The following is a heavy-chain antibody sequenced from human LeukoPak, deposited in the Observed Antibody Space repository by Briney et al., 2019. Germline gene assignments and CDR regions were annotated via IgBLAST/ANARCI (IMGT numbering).Heavy chain of an antibody. CDR3: ARQCRGGSCYYYYYGMDV. D-gene: IGHD2-15*01. Sequence: ASVKVSCKASGGTFSSYAISWVRQAPGQGLEWMGRIIPILGIANYAQKFQGRVTITADKSTSTAYMELSSLRSEDTAVYYCARQCRGGSCYYYYYGMDVWGQGTTVTVSS. CDR1: GGTFSSYA. CDR2: IIPILGIA. V-gene: IGHV1-69*04. J-gene: IGHJ6*02.